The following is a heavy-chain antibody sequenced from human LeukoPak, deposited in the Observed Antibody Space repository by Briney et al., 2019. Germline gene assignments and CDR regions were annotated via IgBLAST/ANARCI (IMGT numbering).Heavy chain of an antibody. D-gene: IGHD5-18*01. Sequence: SETLSLTCTVSGGSISSSSYYWGWIRQPPGKGLEWIGEINHSGSTNYNPSLKSRVTISVDTSKNQFSLKLSSVTAADTAVYYCARRIQLWLPKNWFDPWGQGTLVTVSS. CDR3: ARRIQLWLPKNWFDP. CDR1: GGSISSSSYY. J-gene: IGHJ5*02. V-gene: IGHV4-39*07. CDR2: INHSGST.